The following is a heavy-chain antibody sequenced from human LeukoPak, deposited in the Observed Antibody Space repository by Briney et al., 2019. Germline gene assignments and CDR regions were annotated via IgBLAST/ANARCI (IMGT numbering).Heavy chain of an antibody. V-gene: IGHV5-51*01. CDR2: IYPGDSET. J-gene: IGHJ4*02. CDR3: ALCSFQHYSGYDF. Sequence: GEYLKISCRGSGYSFSSYWIGWVRQMPGKGLEWMGIIYPGDSETIYSPPFQGQVTISADKSTRTAYLQWSSLEASDTAIYYCALCSFQHYSGYDFWGQGTLVTVSS. CDR1: GYSFSSYW. D-gene: IGHD5-12*01.